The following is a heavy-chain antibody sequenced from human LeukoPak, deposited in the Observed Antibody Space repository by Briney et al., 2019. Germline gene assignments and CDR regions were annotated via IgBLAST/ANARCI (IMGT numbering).Heavy chain of an antibody. D-gene: IGHD4-17*01. Sequence: SETLSLTCAVYGGSFSGYYWSWIRQPPGKGLEWIGEINHSGSTNYNPSLKSRVTISVDTSKNQFSLKLSSVTAADTAVYYCAHLGHGDSLSYYFDYWGQGTLVTVSS. CDR3: AHLGHGDSLSYYFDY. J-gene: IGHJ4*02. CDR1: GGSFSGYY. CDR2: INHSGST. V-gene: IGHV4-34*01.